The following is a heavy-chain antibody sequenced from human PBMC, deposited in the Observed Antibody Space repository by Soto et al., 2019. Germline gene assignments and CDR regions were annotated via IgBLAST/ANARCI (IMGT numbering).Heavy chain of an antibody. CDR1: GGSISSGDYY. J-gene: IGHJ4*02. V-gene: IGHV4-30-4*01. CDR3: ARVQSDTMVRGAQPLDY. Sequence: QVQLQESGPGLVKPSQTLSLTCTVSGGSISSGDYYWSWIRQPPGKGLEWIGYIYYSGSTYYNPSVKSRVTISVDTSKNQFSLKLSSVTAADTAVYYCARVQSDTMVRGAQPLDYWGQGTLVTVSS. D-gene: IGHD3-10*01. CDR2: IYYSGST.